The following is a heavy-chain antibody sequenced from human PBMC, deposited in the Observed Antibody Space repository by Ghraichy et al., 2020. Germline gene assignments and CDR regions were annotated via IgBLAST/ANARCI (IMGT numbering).Heavy chain of an antibody. Sequence: SETLSLTCVVSGGSISSGNWWSWVRQSPGKGLEWIGEIYHSGSTNYKPSLKSRVTISVDKSKNHFSLKLTSVTAADTAVYYCARLRSGTTAADYWGQGTLVTVSS. V-gene: IGHV4-4*02. J-gene: IGHJ4*02. CDR2: IYHSGST. CDR3: ARLRSGTTAADY. D-gene: IGHD1-7*01. CDR1: GGSISSGNW.